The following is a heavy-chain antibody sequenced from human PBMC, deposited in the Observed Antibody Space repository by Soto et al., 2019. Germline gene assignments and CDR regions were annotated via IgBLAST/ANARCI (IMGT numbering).Heavy chain of an antibody. CDR1: GYTFTSYA. V-gene: IGHV1-3*01. Sequence: GASVKVSCKASGYTFTSYAMHWVRQAPGQRLEWMGWINAGNGNTKYSQKFQGRVTITRDTSASTAYMELSSLRSEDTAVYYCARETVTGRRHYYYYGMDVWGQGTTVTVSS. J-gene: IGHJ6*01. CDR3: ARETVTGRRHYYYYGMDV. CDR2: INAGNGNT.